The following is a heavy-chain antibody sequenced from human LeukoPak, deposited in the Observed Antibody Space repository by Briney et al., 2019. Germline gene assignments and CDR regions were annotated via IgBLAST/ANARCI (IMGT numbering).Heavy chain of an antibody. J-gene: IGHJ4*02. V-gene: IGHV4-39*01. CDR2: IYYSGST. Sequence: KTSETLSLTCTVSGGSISSSSYYWGWIRQPPGKGLEWIGSIYYSGSTYYNPSLKSRVTISVDTSKNQFSLKLSSVTAADTAMYYCARHGTLFGVVVSRWGQGTLVTVSS. CDR3: ARHGTLFGVVVSR. D-gene: IGHD3-3*01. CDR1: GGSISSSSYY.